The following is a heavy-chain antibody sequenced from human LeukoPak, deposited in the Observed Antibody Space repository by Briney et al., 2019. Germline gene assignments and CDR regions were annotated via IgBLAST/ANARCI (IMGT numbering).Heavy chain of an antibody. CDR2: ISNSGSTI. V-gene: IGHV3-48*04. D-gene: IGHD3-9*01. CDR3: ATHGYSELRYFDWSTNE. CDR1: GFTFSVYS. J-gene: IGHJ4*02. Sequence: GGSLRLSCAASGFTFSVYSMNWVRQAPGKGLEWLSYISNSGSTIFYADSVKGRFTISRDNAKKSLYLQMDSLRAEDTAVYYCATHGYSELRYFDWSTNEWGQGTLVTVSS.